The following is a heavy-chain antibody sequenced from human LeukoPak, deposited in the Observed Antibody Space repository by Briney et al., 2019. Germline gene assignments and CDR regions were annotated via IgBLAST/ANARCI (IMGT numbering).Heavy chain of an antibody. CDR1: GYTFTGYG. CDR3: ARVWYPPDCFDI. Sequence: ASVKVSCKASGYTFTGYGITWVRQAPGQGLDWVGWISVYNGVTNFAQKFQGRVTMTTDTSTNTAYMELRGLRSDDTAVYYCARVWYPPDCFDIWGQGTMVTVSS. CDR2: ISVYNGVT. D-gene: IGHD6-13*01. J-gene: IGHJ3*02. V-gene: IGHV1-18*01.